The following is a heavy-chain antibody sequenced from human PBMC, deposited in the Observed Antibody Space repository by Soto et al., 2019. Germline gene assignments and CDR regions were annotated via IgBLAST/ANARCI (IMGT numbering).Heavy chain of an antibody. CDR2: MNPNSGNT. CDR3: ARGRLSEEDAFDI. V-gene: IGHV1-8*01. CDR1: GYTFTSYD. D-gene: IGHD3-16*01. J-gene: IGHJ3*02. Sequence: ASVKVSCKASGYTFTSYDINWVRQATGQGLEWMGWMNPNSGNTGYAQKLQGRVTMTRNTSISTCYMELSSLRSEDTAVYYCARGRLSEEDAFDISGQGTMVPVSS.